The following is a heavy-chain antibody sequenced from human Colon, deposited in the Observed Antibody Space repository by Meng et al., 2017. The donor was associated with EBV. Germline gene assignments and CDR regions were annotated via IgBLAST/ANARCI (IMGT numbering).Heavy chain of an antibody. J-gene: IGHJ5*02. CDR3: ARRGPSGNFSP. Sequence: QVQLQQGGAGLLKPSETLPRSCAVYGGSFRDYYWTWIRHPPGKGLEWIGEIDHRGNTKYNPSLKSRVTISLDTSKKQFSLKVSSVTAADSAVYYCARRGPSGNFSPWSQGALVTVSS. D-gene: IGHD3-10*01. CDR1: GGSFRDYY. V-gene: IGHV4-34*01. CDR2: IDHRGNT.